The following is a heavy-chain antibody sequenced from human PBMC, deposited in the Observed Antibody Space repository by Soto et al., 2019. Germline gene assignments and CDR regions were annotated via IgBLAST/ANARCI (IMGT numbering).Heavy chain of an antibody. CDR1: GGTFRSYT. CDR2: IIPIFGVT. J-gene: IGHJ4*02. CDR3: VRDWESTTQTWGFGDS. Sequence: QVQVVQSGAEVKKPGSSMKVSCKASGGTFRSYTITWVRQGPGQGLEWLGRIIPIFGVTNYAQKFQDRLTMSADRPTTTAYMELSSLTSADTAVYYCVRDWESTTQTWGFGDSWGQGTLVTVSS. D-gene: IGHD3-10*01. V-gene: IGHV1-69*04.